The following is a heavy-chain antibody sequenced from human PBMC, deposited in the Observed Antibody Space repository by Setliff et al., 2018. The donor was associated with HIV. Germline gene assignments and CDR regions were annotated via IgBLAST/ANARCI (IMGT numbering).Heavy chain of an antibody. D-gene: IGHD3-22*01. CDR2: IKTRADNYAT. CDR3: TRPQYFYDIGGSDY. CDR1: GFTFSGSP. J-gene: IGHJ4*02. V-gene: IGHV3-73*01. Sequence: GGSLRLSCAASGFTFSGSPIHWVRQASGKGLEWLGRIKTRADNYATAYAASVKGRFTISRDDSMNTAYLQMNSLKIEDTAVYYCTRPQYFYDIGGSDYWGQGTLVTVSS.